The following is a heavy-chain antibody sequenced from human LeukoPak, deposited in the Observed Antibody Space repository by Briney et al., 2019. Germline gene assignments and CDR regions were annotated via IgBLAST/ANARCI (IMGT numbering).Heavy chain of an antibody. D-gene: IGHD3-16*01. V-gene: IGHV3-21*01. Sequence: GGSLRLSCAASGFTFSSYSMNWVRQAPGKGLEWVSSISSSSSYIYYADSVKGRFTISRDNAKNSLYLQMNSLRAEDTAVYYCAKDRRGWGIFDYWGQGTLVTVSS. J-gene: IGHJ4*02. CDR1: GFTFSSYS. CDR2: ISSSSSYI. CDR3: AKDRRGWGIFDY.